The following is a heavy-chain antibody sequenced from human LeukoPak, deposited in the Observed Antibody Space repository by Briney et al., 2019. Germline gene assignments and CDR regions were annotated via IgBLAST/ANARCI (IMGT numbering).Heavy chain of an antibody. J-gene: IGHJ6*03. Sequence: SETLSLTCTASGGSISSGDYYWSWIRQPPGKGLEWIGNIYYSGSTYYNPSLKIRVTISVDTSKNQFSLKLSSVTAADTAVYYCAREPWGTRIAAHLGPADYYMDVWGKGTTVTVSS. CDR1: GGSISSGDYY. V-gene: IGHV4-30-4*01. D-gene: IGHD6-6*01. CDR2: IYYSGST. CDR3: AREPWGTRIAAHLGPADYYMDV.